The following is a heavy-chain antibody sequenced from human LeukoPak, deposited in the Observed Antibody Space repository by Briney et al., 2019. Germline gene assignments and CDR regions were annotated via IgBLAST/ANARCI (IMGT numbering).Heavy chain of an antibody. D-gene: IGHD3-3*01. CDR1: GFTFSSYA. V-gene: IGHV3-23*01. J-gene: IGHJ4*02. CDR3: AKDLYYDFGSGYAFDY. Sequence: GGSLRLSCAASGFTFSSYAMSWVRQAPGKGLEWVSAISGSGGSTYYADSVKGRFTISRDNSKNTLYLQMNSLRAEDTAVYYCAKDLYYDFGSGYAFDYWGQGTLVTVSS. CDR2: ISGSGGST.